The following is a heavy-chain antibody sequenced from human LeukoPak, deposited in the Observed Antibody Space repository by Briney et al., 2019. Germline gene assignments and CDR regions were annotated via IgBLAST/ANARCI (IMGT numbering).Heavy chain of an antibody. CDR2: IYSGGRT. CDR3: ARGTGNFDY. CDR1: GFTVSSNY. J-gene: IGHJ4*02. V-gene: IGHV3-53*01. Sequence: GGSLRLSCAAFGFTVSSNYMSWVRQAPGKGLEWVSVIYSGGRTYYADSVKGRFTISRDNSKNTLYLQMNSLRAEDTAVYYCARGTGNFDYWGQGTLVTVSS. D-gene: IGHD3-10*01.